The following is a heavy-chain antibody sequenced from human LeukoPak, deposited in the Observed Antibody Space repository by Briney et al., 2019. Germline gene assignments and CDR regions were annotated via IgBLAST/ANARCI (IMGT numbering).Heavy chain of an antibody. D-gene: IGHD4-23*01. CDR2: ITPMFGIA. Sequence: ASVKVPCKASGGTFSSHELSRVRQAPGQGLECMGGITPMFGIAKYAQKFQGRVTISAVESMSTVHMELSSLRSEDTAKYYCARGWLADSTVVTPYTYWGQGTVVTVSS. V-gene: IGHV1-69*13. CDR1: GGTFSSHE. CDR3: ARGWLADSTVVTPYTY. J-gene: IGHJ4*02.